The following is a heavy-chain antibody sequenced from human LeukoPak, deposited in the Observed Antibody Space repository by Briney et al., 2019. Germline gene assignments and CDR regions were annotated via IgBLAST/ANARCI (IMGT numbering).Heavy chain of an antibody. CDR3: ARVFRIAVAAHDAFDI. J-gene: IGHJ3*02. CDR1: GGSISSSSYY. Sequence: PSETLSLTCTVSGGSISSSSYYWGWIRQPPGKGLEWIGSIYYSGSTYYNPSLKSRVTISVDTSKNQFSLKLSSVTAADTAVYYCARVFRIAVAAHDAFDIWGQGTMVTVSS. V-gene: IGHV4-39*07. D-gene: IGHD6-19*01. CDR2: IYYSGST.